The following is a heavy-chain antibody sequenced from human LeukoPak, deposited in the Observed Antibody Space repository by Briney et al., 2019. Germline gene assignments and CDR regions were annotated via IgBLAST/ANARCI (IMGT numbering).Heavy chain of an antibody. CDR3: AKPYYDFWSGHRYDAFDI. J-gene: IGHJ3*02. CDR2: ISGSGGST. D-gene: IGHD3-3*01. CDR1: GFTFSSYA. Sequence: GGSLRLSCAASGFTFSSYARSGVRQAPGKGLEWGSAISGSGGSTYYADSVKGRFTISRDNSKNTLYLQMNSPRAEDPAVYYCAKPYYDFWSGHRYDAFDIWGQGTMVTVSS. V-gene: IGHV3-23*01.